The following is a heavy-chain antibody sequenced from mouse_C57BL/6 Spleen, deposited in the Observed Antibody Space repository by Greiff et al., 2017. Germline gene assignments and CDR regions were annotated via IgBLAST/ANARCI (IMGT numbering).Heavy chain of an antibody. Sequence: VQLQQPGTELVKPGASVKLSCKASGYTFTSYWLHWVQPRPGQGLEWIGNTNPSNGGTNYNEKFKSKATLTVDKSSSTAYMPLSRLTSEDSAVYYCANLADDYYGSSYWYFDFWGTGTTVTVSS. D-gene: IGHD1-1*01. CDR2: TNPSNGGT. CDR1: GYTFTSYW. V-gene: IGHV1-53*01. CDR3: ANLADDYYGSSYWYFDF. J-gene: IGHJ1*03.